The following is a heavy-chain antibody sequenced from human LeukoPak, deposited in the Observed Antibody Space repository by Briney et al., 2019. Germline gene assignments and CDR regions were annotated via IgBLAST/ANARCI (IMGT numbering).Heavy chain of an antibody. D-gene: IGHD3-22*01. J-gene: IGHJ4*02. Sequence: QTGGSLRLSCAASGFTFSSYWMSWVRQASGKGLEWVANIKQDGSEKYYVDSVKGRFTISRDNAKNSLYLQMNSLRAEDTAVYYCARGGGTYYYDSSGYYYYWGQGTLVTVSS. CDR1: GFTFSSYW. CDR2: IKQDGSEK. CDR3: ARGGGTYYYDSSGYYYY. V-gene: IGHV3-7*04.